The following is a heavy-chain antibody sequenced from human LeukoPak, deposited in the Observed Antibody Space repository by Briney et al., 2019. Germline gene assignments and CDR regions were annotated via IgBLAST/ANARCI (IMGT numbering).Heavy chain of an antibody. CDR3: ASSLGYCSSTSCQGDWFDP. D-gene: IGHD2-2*01. CDR1: GGSFSGYY. V-gene: IGHV4-34*01. J-gene: IGHJ5*02. CDR2: INHSGST. Sequence: SETLSLTCAVYGGSFSGYYWSWIRQPLGKGLEWIGEINHSGSTNYNPSLNSRVTISVDTSKNQFSLKLSSVTAADTAVYYCASSLGYCSSTSCQGDWFDPWGQGALVTVSS.